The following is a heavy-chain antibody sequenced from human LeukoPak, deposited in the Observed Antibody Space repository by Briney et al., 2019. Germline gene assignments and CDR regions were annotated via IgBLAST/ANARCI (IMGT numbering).Heavy chain of an antibody. CDR2: ISSSGSTI. V-gene: IGHV3-48*03. CDR3: ARDSHSGSYYRLDY. Sequence: PGGSLRLSCAASGFTFSSYEMNWVRQAPGRGLEWVSYISSSGSTIYYADSVKGRFTISRDNAKNSLYLQMNSLRAEDTAVYYCARDSHSGSYYRLDYWGQGTLVTVSS. D-gene: IGHD1-26*01. CDR1: GFTFSSYE. J-gene: IGHJ4*02.